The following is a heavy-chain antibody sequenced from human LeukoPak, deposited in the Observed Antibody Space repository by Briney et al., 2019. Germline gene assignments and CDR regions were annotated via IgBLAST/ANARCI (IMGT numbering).Heavy chain of an antibody. D-gene: IGHD3-22*01. Sequence: GESLRLSCAASGFTSSTFAMTWLRQAPGKGLEWVSTISGNAITTYYADSVKGRFTISRDNSKNTLYLQMNSLRLEDTAIYYCAKDRRGSRSSGYYKTQDYWGQGAQVTVSS. CDR3: AKDRRGSRSSGYYKTQDY. J-gene: IGHJ4*02. CDR2: ISGNAITT. CDR1: GFTSSTFA. V-gene: IGHV3-23*01.